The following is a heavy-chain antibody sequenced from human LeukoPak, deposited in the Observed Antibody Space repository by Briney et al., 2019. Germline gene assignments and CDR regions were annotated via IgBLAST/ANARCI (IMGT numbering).Heavy chain of an antibody. CDR2: ISGSGGST. Sequence: GGSLRLSCAASGFTFSSYAMSWVRQAPGKGLEWVLAISGSGGSTYYADSVKGLFTISRDNSKNTLYLQMNRLRAEDTAVYYCAKVLDIVATMGAFDIWGQGTMVTVSS. CDR1: GFTFSSYA. D-gene: IGHD5-12*01. V-gene: IGHV3-23*01. J-gene: IGHJ3*02. CDR3: AKVLDIVATMGAFDI.